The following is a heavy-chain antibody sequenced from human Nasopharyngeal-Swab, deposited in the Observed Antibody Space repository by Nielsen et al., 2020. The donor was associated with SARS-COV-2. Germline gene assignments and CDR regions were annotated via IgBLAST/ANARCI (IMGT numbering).Heavy chain of an antibody. D-gene: IGHD1-26*01. CDR2: ISSSGSTI. Sequence: GESLKISCAASGFTFSSYEMNWVRQAPGKGLEWVSYISSSGSTIYYGDSVKGRFTISRDNAKKSLYLQMNSLRAEDTAVYYCARGRARIVGATAFDYWCQGTLVTVSS. J-gene: IGHJ4*02. CDR1: GFTFSSYE. V-gene: IGHV3-48*03. CDR3: ARGRARIVGATAFDY.